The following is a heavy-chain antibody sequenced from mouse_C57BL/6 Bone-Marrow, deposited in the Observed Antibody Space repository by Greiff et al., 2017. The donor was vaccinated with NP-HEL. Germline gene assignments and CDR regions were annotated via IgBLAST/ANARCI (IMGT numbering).Heavy chain of an antibody. CDR2: IDPSDSYT. D-gene: IGHD4-1*01. Sequence: QVQLQQPGAELVKPGASVKLSCKASGYTFTSYWMQWVKQRPGQGLEWIGEIDPSDSYTNYNQKFKGKATLTVDTSSSTAYMQLSSLTSEDSAAYYCAREGRYWGLDYWGQGTTLTVSS. V-gene: IGHV1-50*01. CDR3: AREGRYWGLDY. CDR1: GYTFTSYW. J-gene: IGHJ2*01.